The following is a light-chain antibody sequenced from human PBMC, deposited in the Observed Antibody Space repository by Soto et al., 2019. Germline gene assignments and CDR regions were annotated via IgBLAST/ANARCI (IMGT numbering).Light chain of an antibody. J-gene: IGKJ4*01. CDR1: QSINSC. CDR2: DAS. Sequence: DIQMTQSPSSLSASVGDRVTITCRASQSINSCLAWYQQKPGKAPKLLIYDASTLQSGVPSRFSGSGSGTEFTLTIRSLQPDDFATYYCQQSNTYPFTFGGGTKVEIK. CDR3: QQSNTYPFT. V-gene: IGKV1-39*01.